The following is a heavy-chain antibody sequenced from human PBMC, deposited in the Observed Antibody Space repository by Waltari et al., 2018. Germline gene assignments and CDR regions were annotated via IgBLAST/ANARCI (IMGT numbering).Heavy chain of an antibody. V-gene: IGHV1-69*12. CDR3: ARAGGDCSSTSCYPSDWFDP. CDR2: IIPIFGTA. D-gene: IGHD2-2*01. Sequence: QVQLVQSGAEVKKPGSSVKVSCKASGGTFSSYAISWVRQAPGQGLEWMGGIIPIFGTANYAQKFQGRVTITADESTSTAYMELSSLRSEDTAVYYCARAGGDCSSTSCYPSDWFDPWGQGTLVTVSS. J-gene: IGHJ5*02. CDR1: GGTFSSYA.